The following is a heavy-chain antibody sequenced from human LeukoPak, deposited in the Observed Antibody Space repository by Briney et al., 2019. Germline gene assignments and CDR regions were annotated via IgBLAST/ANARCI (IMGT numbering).Heavy chain of an antibody. CDR1: GYTFTSYY. Sequence: ASVKVSCKASGYTFTSYYMHWVRQAPGQGLEWMGIINPSGGSTSYAQKFQGRVTMTRDTSTSTVYMELSSLRSEDTAVYYCARKGYYGSGTLGYYYHGMDVWGQGTTVTVSS. CDR2: INPSGGST. CDR3: ARKGYYGSGTLGYYYHGMDV. J-gene: IGHJ6*02. D-gene: IGHD3-10*01. V-gene: IGHV1-46*01.